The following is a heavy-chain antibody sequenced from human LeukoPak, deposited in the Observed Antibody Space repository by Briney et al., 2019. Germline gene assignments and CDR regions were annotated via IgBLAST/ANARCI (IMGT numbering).Heavy chain of an antibody. D-gene: IGHD2-15*01. V-gene: IGHV1-3*04. J-gene: IGHJ4*02. CDR1: GYTFTSYA. CDR3: ARERGRTYYDY. Sequence: GASVKVSCKASGYTFTSYAMHWVRQAPGQRLEWMGWINTGNANTKYSQKFQGRVTFTRDTSANTAYMELSSLRSEDTAVYYCARERGRTYYDYWGQGTLVIVSS. CDR2: INTGNANT.